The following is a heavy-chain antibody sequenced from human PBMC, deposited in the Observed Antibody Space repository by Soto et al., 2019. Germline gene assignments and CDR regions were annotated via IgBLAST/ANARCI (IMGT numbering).Heavy chain of an antibody. CDR1: GGSISRGGYY. J-gene: IGHJ5*02. Sequence: SEALSHTCTVSGGSISRGGYYLSWIRQHTGKGLEWIGYIYYSGSTYYNPSLKSRVTISVDTSKNQFSLKLSSVTAADTALYYCARVVPGELVTRCSLFAPPGQGSLVTVSS. V-gene: IGHV4-31*03. CDR2: IYYSGST. D-gene: IGHD3-10*02. CDR3: ARVVPGELVTRCSLFAP.